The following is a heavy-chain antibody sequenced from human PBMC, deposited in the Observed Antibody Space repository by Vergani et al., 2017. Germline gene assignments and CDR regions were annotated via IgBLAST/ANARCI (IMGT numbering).Heavy chain of an antibody. CDR2: ISGSGGST. CDR3: AKDRGYSSSWYGWFDP. D-gene: IGHD6-13*01. CDR1: GFTFSDYA. Sequence: EVQLLESGGGLVQPGGSLRLSCAASGFTFSDYAMSWVRHAPEKGLEWVSAISGSGGSTYYADSVKGRFTISRDNSKNTLYLQMNSLRAEDTAVYYCAKDRGYSSSWYGWFDPWGQGTLVTVSS. J-gene: IGHJ5*02. V-gene: IGHV3-23*01.